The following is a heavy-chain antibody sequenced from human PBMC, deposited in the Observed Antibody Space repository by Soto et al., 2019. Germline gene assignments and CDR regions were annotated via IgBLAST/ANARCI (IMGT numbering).Heavy chain of an antibody. D-gene: IGHD2-2*01. CDR1: GGTFSNYA. CDR2: IIPIVGTG. J-gene: IGHJ6*02. CDR3: ARVVILVPTASTHYYYDMDV. V-gene: IGHV1-69*01. Sequence: QVQLVQSGAEVRKPGSSVTVSCKASGGTFSNYAISWVRQAPGQGLEWMGGIIPIVGTGSYAQKFQGRVTTTADEPTITAYMELRSLRVECTAVYYCARVVILVPTASTHYYYDMDVWGPGTTVTVSS.